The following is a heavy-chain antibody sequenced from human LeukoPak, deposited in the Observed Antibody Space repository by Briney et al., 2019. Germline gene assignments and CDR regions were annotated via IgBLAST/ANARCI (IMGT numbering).Heavy chain of an antibody. J-gene: IGHJ6*02. CDR1: GFTFSSYD. CDR2: IGTAGDT. Sequence: GGSLTLSCAASGFTFSSYDMHWVRQATGKGLEWVSAIGTAGDTYYPGSVKGRFTISRENAKNSLYLQMNSLRAGDTAVYYCAREGAISSNSSYGMDVWGQGTTVTVSS. CDR3: AREGAISSNSSYGMDV. V-gene: IGHV3-13*01. D-gene: IGHD2-2*01.